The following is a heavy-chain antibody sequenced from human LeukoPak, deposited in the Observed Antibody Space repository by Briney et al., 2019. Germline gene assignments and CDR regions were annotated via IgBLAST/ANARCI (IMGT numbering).Heavy chain of an antibody. D-gene: IGHD2-2*01. CDR1: GFTFSSYA. J-gene: IGHJ4*02. CDR3: AKVCRINCSSTSCTAGGFDY. CDR2: ISGSGSST. Sequence: GGSLRLSCAASGFTFSSYAMNWVRQAPGKGLEWVSAISGSGSSTYYADSVKGRFTISRDNSNNTLYLQMNSLRTEDTAVYYCAKVCRINCSSTSCTAGGFDYWGPGDLGTVSS. V-gene: IGHV3-23*01.